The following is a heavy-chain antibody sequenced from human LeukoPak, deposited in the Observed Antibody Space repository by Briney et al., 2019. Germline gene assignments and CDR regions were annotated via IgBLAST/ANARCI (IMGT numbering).Heavy chain of an antibody. V-gene: IGHV4-59*01. CDR1: GGSISTYY. CDR2: IYYSWST. CDR3: ARGTHSSSPIPLDY. J-gene: IGHJ4*02. Sequence: SETLSLTCTVSGGSISTYYWSWIRQTPGKGLEWIGYIYYSWSTNYNPSLKSRVTISVDTSKNQFSLKVHSVTAADTAVYYCARGTHSSSPIPLDYWGQGTLVTVSS. D-gene: IGHD6-6*01.